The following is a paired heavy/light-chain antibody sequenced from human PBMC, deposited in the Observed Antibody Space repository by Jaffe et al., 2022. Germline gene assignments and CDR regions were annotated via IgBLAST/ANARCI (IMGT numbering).Heavy chain of an antibody. CDR2: ISGSGGIT. CDR3: AKAYGSRMGSADY. D-gene: IGHD4-17*01. J-gene: IGHJ4*02. CDR1: GFTFTNYA. V-gene: IGHV3-23*01. Sequence: EVQLLESGGGLVQPGGSLRLSCAASGFTFTNYALNWVRQAPGKGLDWVSVISGSGGITYYADSVKGRFTISRDNSKSTLYLQMDSLRAEDTAVYYCAKAYGSRMGSADYWGQGTLVTVSS.
Light chain of an antibody. CDR1: QSISSW. V-gene: IGKV1-5*03. Sequence: DTQMTQSPSTLSASVGDRVTITCRASQSISSWLAWYQQKPGKAPKFLIYKASSLESGVPSRFSGSGSGTEFTLTISSLQPDDFATYYCQQYNIHPYTFGQGTKLEIK. J-gene: IGKJ2*01. CDR2: KAS. CDR3: QQYNIHPYT.